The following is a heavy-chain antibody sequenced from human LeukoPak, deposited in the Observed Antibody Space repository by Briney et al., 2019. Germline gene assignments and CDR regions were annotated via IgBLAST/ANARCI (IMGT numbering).Heavy chain of an antibody. D-gene: IGHD1-26*01. J-gene: IGHJ5*02. CDR3: ARDGRYSGSYYWS. V-gene: IGHV1-69*06. CDR1: GGTFSSYA. Sequence: ASVKVSCKASGGTFSSYAVSWVRQAPGQGLEWMGGIIPIFGTANYAQKFQGRVTITADKSTSTAYMELSSLRSEDTAVYYCARDGRYSGSYYWSWGQGTLVTVSS. CDR2: IIPIFGTA.